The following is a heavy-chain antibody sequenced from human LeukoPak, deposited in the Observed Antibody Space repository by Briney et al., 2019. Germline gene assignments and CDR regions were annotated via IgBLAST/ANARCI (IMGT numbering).Heavy chain of an antibody. D-gene: IGHD3-22*01. Sequence: PGGSLRLSCAASGFTFSIYGMHWVRQGPGKGLECVSASSGSGGSTYYADSVKGRFTISRDNSKNTLYLQMNSLRAEDTAVYYCAKDLYYDSSGYYLSPFDYWGQGTLVTVSS. CDR1: GFTFSIYG. V-gene: IGHV3-23*01. CDR3: AKDLYYDSSGYYLSPFDY. CDR2: SSGSGGST. J-gene: IGHJ4*02.